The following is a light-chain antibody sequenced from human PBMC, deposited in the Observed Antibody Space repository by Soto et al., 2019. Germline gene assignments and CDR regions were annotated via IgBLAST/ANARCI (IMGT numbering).Light chain of an antibody. Sequence: EIVMTQSPATLSVSPGERATLSCRASQSVSSNLAWYQQKPGQAPRLLIYGASTRATGIPDRFSGSGSGTDFTLTISRLEPEDFAVYYCQQYGDSLLTFGGGTKVEIK. V-gene: IGKV3D-15*01. J-gene: IGKJ4*01. CDR1: QSVSSN. CDR3: QQYGDSLLT. CDR2: GAS.